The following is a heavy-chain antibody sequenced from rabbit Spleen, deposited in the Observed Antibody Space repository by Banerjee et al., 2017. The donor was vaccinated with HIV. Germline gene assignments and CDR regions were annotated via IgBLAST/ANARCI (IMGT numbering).Heavy chain of an antibody. Sequence: QEQLVESGGGLVQPGGSLKLSCKASGFDFSSYGVNWVRQAPGKGLEWIGYIDPIFGVSYYATWVNGRFTISSHNAQNTLYLQLNSLTAADTATYFCVRDQAHMLDLWGPGTLVTVS. J-gene: IGHJ4*01. D-gene: IGHD6-1*01. CDR2: IDPIFGVS. CDR3: VRDQAHMLDL. CDR1: GFDFSSYG. V-gene: IGHV1S47*01.